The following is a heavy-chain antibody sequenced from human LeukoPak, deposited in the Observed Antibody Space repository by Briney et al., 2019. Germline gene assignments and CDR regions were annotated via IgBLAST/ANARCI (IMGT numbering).Heavy chain of an antibody. Sequence: WGSLRLSCAASGFTFSSYEMNWVRQAPGKGLEWVSYISSSGSTIYYADSVKGRFTISRDNAKNSLYLQMNSLRAEDTAVYYCARTVVDYMDVWGKGTTVTISS. J-gene: IGHJ6*03. V-gene: IGHV3-48*03. D-gene: IGHD2-15*01. CDR1: GFTFSSYE. CDR3: ARTVVDYMDV. CDR2: ISSSGSTI.